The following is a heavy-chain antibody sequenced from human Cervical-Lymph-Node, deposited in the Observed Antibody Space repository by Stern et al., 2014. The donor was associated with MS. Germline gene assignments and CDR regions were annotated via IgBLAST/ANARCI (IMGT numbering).Heavy chain of an antibody. CDR3: AGEMATNLFDY. V-gene: IGHV1-69*01. D-gene: IGHD5-24*01. Sequence: VHMVESGAEVKKPGSSVKVSCKASGGTFPSYTINWVRQAPGQGLEWMGGIIPAFNTASYAQKFQGRVTITADASTNTAYMELSSLRSDDTAVYYCAGEMATNLFDYWGQGTLVTVSS. CDR2: IIPAFNTA. CDR1: GGTFPSYT. J-gene: IGHJ4*02.